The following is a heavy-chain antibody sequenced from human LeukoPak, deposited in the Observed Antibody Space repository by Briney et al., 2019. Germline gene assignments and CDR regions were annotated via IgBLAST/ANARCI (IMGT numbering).Heavy chain of an antibody. J-gene: IGHJ4*02. CDR2: INWNGGST. D-gene: IGHD3-3*01. CDR3: AREGVQYDFWSGYFY. CDR1: GFTFDDYA. Sequence: CPGGSLRLSCAASGFTFDDYAMHWVRQAPGKGLEWVSGINWNGGSTGYADSVKGRFTISRDNAKNSLYLQMNSLRAEDTALYYCAREGVQYDFWSGYFYWGQGTLVTVSS. V-gene: IGHV3-20*04.